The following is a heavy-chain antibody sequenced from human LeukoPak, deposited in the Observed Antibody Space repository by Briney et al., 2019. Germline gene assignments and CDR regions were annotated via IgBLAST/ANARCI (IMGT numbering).Heavy chain of an antibody. Sequence: GGSLRLSCAASGFTFSSYSMNWVRQAPGKGLEWVSSISSSSSYIYYADSVKGRFTISRDNSKNSLYLQMNSLRAEDTAVYYCARDDDYGDYGDAFDIWGQGTMVTVSS. V-gene: IGHV3-21*01. J-gene: IGHJ3*02. D-gene: IGHD4-17*01. CDR2: ISSSSSYI. CDR1: GFTFSSYS. CDR3: ARDDDYGDYGDAFDI.